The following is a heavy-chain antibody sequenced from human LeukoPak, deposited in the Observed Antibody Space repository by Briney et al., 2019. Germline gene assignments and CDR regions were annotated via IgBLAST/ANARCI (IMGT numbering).Heavy chain of an antibody. CDR3: ATATPYDFWSGYSHYYMDV. V-gene: IGHV4-61*02. J-gene: IGHJ6*03. CDR1: GGSISSGSYY. Sequence: SETLSLTCTVSGGSISSGSYYWSWIRQPAGKGLEWIGRIYTSGSTNYNPSLKSRVTISVDTSKNQFSLKLSSVAAADTAVYYCATATPYDFWSGYSHYYMDVWGKGTTVTVSS. D-gene: IGHD3-3*01. CDR2: IYTSGST.